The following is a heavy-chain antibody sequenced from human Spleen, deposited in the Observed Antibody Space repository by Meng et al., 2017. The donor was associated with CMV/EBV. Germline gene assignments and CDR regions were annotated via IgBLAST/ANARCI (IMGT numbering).Heavy chain of an antibody. CDR2: INPNSGGT. CDR1: GYTFIGYY. J-gene: IGHJ3*01. Sequence: ASVKVSCKAYGYTFIGYYMHWVRQAPGQGPEWMGWINPNSGGTNYAQKFQGRVTMSSDTSISTAYLDLSRLTPDDAAVYYCARGRITIILNPNDPIDLWGQGTMVTVSS. D-gene: IGHD3-22*01. CDR3: ARGRITIILNPNDPIDL. V-gene: IGHV1-2*02.